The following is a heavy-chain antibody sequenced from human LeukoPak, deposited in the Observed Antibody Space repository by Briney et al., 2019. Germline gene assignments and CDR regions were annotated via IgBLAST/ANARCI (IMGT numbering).Heavy chain of an antibody. J-gene: IGHJ4*02. CDR3: ARVATVDGIDY. Sequence: PGGSLRLSCAASGFTFSNYNMNWVRQAPGKGLEWVSYISSSSSSTMHYADSVKGRFTTSRDNAKNSLYLQMNRLRAEDTAVYYCARVATVDGIDYWGQGTLVTVSS. CDR2: ISSSSSSTM. D-gene: IGHD4-23*01. V-gene: IGHV3-48*01. CDR1: GFTFSNYN.